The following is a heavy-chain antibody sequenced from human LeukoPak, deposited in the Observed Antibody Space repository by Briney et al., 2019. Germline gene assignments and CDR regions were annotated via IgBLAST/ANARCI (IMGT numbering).Heavy chain of an antibody. CDR2: INPNSGGT. D-gene: IGHD6-13*01. J-gene: IGHJ4*02. Sequence: ASVKVSGKASGYTFTSYYMHWVRQAPGQGLEWMGWINPNSGGTNYAQKFQGRVTMTRDTSISTAYMELSRLRSDDTAVYYCAREAAAGGGDYWGQGTLVTVSS. CDR1: GYTFTSYY. V-gene: IGHV1-2*02. CDR3: AREAAAGGGDY.